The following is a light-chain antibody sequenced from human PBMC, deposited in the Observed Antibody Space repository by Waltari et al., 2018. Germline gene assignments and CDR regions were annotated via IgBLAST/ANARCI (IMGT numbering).Light chain of an antibody. J-gene: IGLJ3*02. Sequence: QSALTQPPSASGSPGQSVTISCTGTSCDAGGYTYVSWFQQRPGKAPKVMIYEVSKRPSGVPDRFSGSKSGNTASLIVSGLQAEDEADYYCSSYAGSKFWVFGGGTKLTVL. CDR2: EVS. V-gene: IGLV2-8*01. CDR1: SCDAGGYTY. CDR3: SSYAGSKFWV.